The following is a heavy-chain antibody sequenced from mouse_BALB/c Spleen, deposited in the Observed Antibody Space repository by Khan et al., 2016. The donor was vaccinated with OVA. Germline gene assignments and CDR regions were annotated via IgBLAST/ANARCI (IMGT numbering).Heavy chain of an antibody. CDR2: INPYNGGT. V-gene: IGHV1S136*01. J-gene: IGHJ2*01. D-gene: IGHD4-1*01. CDR3: ARGNWQSYYFDY. CDR1: GYIFTNYV. Sequence: VRLQQSGPELVKPGASVKMSCKASGYIFTNYVLHWMKQKPGQGLEWIGYINPYNGGTKYNEKFKGKATLASDNSSITAYVELSSLTSEDSAVYYCARGNWQSYYFDYWGQGTTLTLSS.